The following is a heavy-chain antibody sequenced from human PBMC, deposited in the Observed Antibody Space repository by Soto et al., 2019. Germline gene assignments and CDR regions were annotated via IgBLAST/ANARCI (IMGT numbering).Heavy chain of an antibody. CDR1: GYTFTNYG. J-gene: IGHJ4*02. CDR2: VSAYNGER. V-gene: IGHV1-18*01. Sequence: ASVKVSCKASGYTFTNYGINWVRQAPGQGLEWLGWVSAYNGERRYAQRVQARVIMTTDTSTTTAYMELRSLRSDDTAVYYCSRGCNVAYSGDYWGQGTLVTVSS. D-gene: IGHD2-15*01. CDR3: SRGCNVAYSGDY.